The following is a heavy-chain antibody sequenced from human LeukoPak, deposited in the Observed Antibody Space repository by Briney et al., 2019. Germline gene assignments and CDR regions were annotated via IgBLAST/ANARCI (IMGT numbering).Heavy chain of an antibody. D-gene: IGHD1-26*01. CDR1: GFTFTNYW. CDR3: TRTYRNTLAEYFQH. CDR2: INGDGTNI. Sequence: PAGGSLRLSCAASGFTFTNYWVHWVRQAPGKGLLWVSHINGDGTNINYADSMKGRFTMSRDNAKNTVYLQMNSLRAEDTAVYYCTRTYRNTLAEYFQHWGQGTLVTVSS. J-gene: IGHJ1*01. V-gene: IGHV3-74*01.